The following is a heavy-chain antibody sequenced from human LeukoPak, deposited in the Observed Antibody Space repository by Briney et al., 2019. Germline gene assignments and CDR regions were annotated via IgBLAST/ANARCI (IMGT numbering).Heavy chain of an antibody. J-gene: IGHJ4*02. D-gene: IGHD3-10*01. CDR3: ARDHYYYGSGSYYNPLGY. CDR2: INPSGGST. V-gene: IGHV1-46*01. Sequence: GASVKVSCKASGYTFTSNYMHWVRQAPGQGLEWMGIINPSGGSTSYAQKFQGRVTMTRDTSTSTVYMELSSLRSEDTAVYYCARDHYYYGSGSYYNPLGYWGQGTPVTVSS. CDR1: GYTFTSNY.